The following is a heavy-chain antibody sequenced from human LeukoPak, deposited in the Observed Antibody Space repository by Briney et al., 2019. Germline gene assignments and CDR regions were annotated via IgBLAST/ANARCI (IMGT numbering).Heavy chain of an antibody. V-gene: IGHV3-23*01. Sequence: PGGSLRLSCAASGFTFSSYAMSWVRQAPGKGLEWVSAIGGSGGSTHYADSVKGRFTISRDNSKNTLYLQMNSLRAEDTAVYYCARTRYSGSHNSAFDLWGQGTVVTVSS. D-gene: IGHD1-26*01. CDR3: ARTRYSGSHNSAFDL. CDR1: GFTFSSYA. CDR2: IGGSGGST. J-gene: IGHJ3*01.